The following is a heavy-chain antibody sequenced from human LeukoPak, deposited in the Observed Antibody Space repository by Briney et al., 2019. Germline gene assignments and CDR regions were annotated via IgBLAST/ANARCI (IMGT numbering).Heavy chain of an antibody. CDR1: GFTFSSYA. J-gene: IGHJ4*02. D-gene: IGHD6-19*01. V-gene: IGHV3-23*01. CDR2: ISGSGGST. CDR3: AKDYHTARWYSSGWDSAYYFDY. Sequence: PGGSLRLSCAASGFTFSSYAMSWVRQAPGKGLEWVSAISGSGGSTYYTDSVKGRFTISRDNSKNTLYLQMNSLRAEDTAVYYCAKDYHTARWYSSGWDSAYYFDYWGQGTLVTVSS.